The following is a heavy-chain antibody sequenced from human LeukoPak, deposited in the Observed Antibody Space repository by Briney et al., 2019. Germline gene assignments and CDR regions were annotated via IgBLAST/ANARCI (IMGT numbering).Heavy chain of an antibody. CDR2: IYYSGST. Sequence: SETLSLTCTVSGGSISSGGYYWSSIRQHPGKGLEWIGYIYYSGSTYYNPSLKSRVTISVDTSKNQFSLKLSSVTAADTAVYYCARTRPSFWYFDLWGRGTLVTVSS. V-gene: IGHV4-31*03. CDR1: GGSISSGGYY. J-gene: IGHJ2*01. CDR3: ARTRPSFWYFDL. D-gene: IGHD3-16*02.